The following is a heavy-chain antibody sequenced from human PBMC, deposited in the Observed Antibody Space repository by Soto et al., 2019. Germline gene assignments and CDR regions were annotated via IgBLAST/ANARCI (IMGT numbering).Heavy chain of an antibody. CDR1: GFTFSNYW. D-gene: IGHD3-16*01. Sequence: HPGGSLRLSCAASGFTFSNYWMSWVRQAPGKGLEWVANIKQDGTEKYYVDSVKGRFTISRDNAKNSMYLQMSSLRAEDTAVYYCARGIISGITFYWGQGPPVTVSS. CDR2: IKQDGTEK. CDR3: ARGIISGITFY. J-gene: IGHJ4*02. V-gene: IGHV3-7*01.